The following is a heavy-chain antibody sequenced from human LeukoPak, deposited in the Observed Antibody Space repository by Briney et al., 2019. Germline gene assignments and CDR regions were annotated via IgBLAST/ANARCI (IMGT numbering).Heavy chain of an antibody. D-gene: IGHD3-9*01. V-gene: IGHV4-61*02. CDR2: IYTSGST. J-gene: IGHJ4*02. CDR1: GGSISSGSYY. Sequence: PSQTLSLTRTVSGGSISSGSYYWSWIRQPAGRGLEWIGRIYTSGSTNYNPSLKSRVTISVDTSKNQFSLKLSSVTAADTAVYYCARSSIIRYFDWLQEYYFDYWGQGTLVTVSS. CDR3: ARSSIIRYFDWLQEYYFDY.